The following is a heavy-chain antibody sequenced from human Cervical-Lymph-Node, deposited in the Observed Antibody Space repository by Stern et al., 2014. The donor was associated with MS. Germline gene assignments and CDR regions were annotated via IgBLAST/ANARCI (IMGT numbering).Heavy chain of an antibody. J-gene: IGHJ3*02. Sequence: QVKLEQSGAAVKKPAPSVTLSCTASGYTLSTNGIRWVRHAPGPGLARMGWICDYNDNTNYAQRLQGRVAMTKDTSTRTTYMELRMLRADDTAVYYCARGLLGSENAFDIWGQGTMVTVSS. V-gene: IGHV1-18*01. CDR1: GYTLSTNG. D-gene: IGHD2-15*01. CDR2: ICDYNDNT. CDR3: ARGLLGSENAFDI.